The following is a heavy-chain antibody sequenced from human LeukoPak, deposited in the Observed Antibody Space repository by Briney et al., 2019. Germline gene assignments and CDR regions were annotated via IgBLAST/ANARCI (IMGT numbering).Heavy chain of an antibody. CDR1: GYSFTVYY. J-gene: IGHJ4*02. V-gene: IGHV1-2*02. D-gene: IGHD3-10*01. Sequence: ASVKVSCKASGYSFTVYYIHWVRQAPGQGLEWMGWIVPSSGDTHYAQKFQGRVTMTRDTSISTAYLELTRLTSDDTAVYFCARDDGRGGDLGYWGQGTLVRVSS. CDR2: IVPSSGDT. CDR3: ARDDGRGGDLGY.